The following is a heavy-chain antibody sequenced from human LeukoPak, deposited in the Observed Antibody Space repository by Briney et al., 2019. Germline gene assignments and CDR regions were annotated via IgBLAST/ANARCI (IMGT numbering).Heavy chain of an antibody. CDR1: SYSISSGYY. CDR2: IYHSGTT. V-gene: IGHV4-38-2*02. Sequence: SETLSLTCTVSSYSISSGYYWGCIRQPPGKGLAWIGSIYHSGTTYYNPSLKSRLTISVDTSKNQFSLKLSSVTTADTAVYYCARVPHGETIFGVVLYWFDPWGQGTLVTVFS. D-gene: IGHD3-3*01. CDR3: ARVPHGETIFGVVLYWFDP. J-gene: IGHJ5*02.